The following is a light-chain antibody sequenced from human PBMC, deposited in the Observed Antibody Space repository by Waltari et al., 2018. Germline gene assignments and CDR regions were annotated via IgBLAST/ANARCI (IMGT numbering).Light chain of an antibody. CDR1: QSVSSY. CDR2: DAS. J-gene: IGKJ3*01. CDR3: QQRSNWPPIFT. Sequence: EIVLTQSPATLSSSPGERATLSCSASQSVSSYLAWYQQKPGQAPRLLIYDASNRATGIPARFSGSGSGTDFTLTISSLEPEDFAVYYCQQRSNWPPIFTFGPGTKVDIK. V-gene: IGKV3-11*01.